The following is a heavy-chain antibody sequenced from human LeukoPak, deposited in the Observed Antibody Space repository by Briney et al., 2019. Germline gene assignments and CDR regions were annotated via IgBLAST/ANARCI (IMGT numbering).Heavy chain of an antibody. Sequence: ASETLSLTCTVSGGSINNYYWSWIRQPPGKGLEWIGYISYSGSTNHNPSLKSRVTISVDTSKNQFSLKLTSVTAADTAVYYCARVRGGTYSLYHFDYWGQGTLVTVS. D-gene: IGHD1-26*01. CDR2: ISYSGST. J-gene: IGHJ4*02. CDR3: ARVRGGTYSLYHFDY. CDR1: GGSINNYY. V-gene: IGHV4-59*01.